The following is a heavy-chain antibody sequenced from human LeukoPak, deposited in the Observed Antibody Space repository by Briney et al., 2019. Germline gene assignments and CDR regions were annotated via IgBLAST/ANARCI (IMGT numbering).Heavy chain of an antibody. V-gene: IGHV3-30*18. CDR1: GFTFSSYG. CDR3: AKDQPPGIADY. Sequence: GGSLRLSCAASGFTFSSYGMHWVRQAPGKGLEGVAVISYDGSNKYYADSVKGRFTISRDNSKNTLYLQMNSLRAEGTAVYYCAKDQPPGIADYWGQGTLVTVSS. J-gene: IGHJ4*02. CDR2: ISYDGSNK. D-gene: IGHD6-13*01.